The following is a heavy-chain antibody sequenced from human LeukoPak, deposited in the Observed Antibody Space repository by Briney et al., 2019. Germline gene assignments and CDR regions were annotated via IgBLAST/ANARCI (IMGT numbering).Heavy chain of an antibody. D-gene: IGHD3-10*01. CDR2: IYSGGTS. CDR3: ARDVDYYDSGSREIQIHY. V-gene: IGHV3-66*01. J-gene: IGHJ4*02. Sequence: GGSLRLSCAASGFTVSSNYMSWVRQAPGKGLEWVSIIYSGGTSYYADSVKGRFTISRDNSKNTLYLQMSSLRAEDTAVYYCARDVDYYDSGSREIQIHYWGQGTLVTVSS. CDR1: GFTVSSNY.